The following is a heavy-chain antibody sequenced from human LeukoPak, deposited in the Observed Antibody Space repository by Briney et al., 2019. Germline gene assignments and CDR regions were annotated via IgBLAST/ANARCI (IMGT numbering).Heavy chain of an antibody. J-gene: IGHJ4*02. D-gene: IGHD6-19*01. CDR3: AREEGYIAVASPFDY. Sequence: SETLPLTCTVSGGSISSYYWSWIRQPAGKGLEWIGRIYTSGSTNYNPSLKSRVTMSVDTSKNQFSLKLSSVTAADTAVYYCAREEGYIAVASPFDYWGQGTLVTVSS. CDR2: IYTSGST. V-gene: IGHV4-4*07. CDR1: GGSISSYY.